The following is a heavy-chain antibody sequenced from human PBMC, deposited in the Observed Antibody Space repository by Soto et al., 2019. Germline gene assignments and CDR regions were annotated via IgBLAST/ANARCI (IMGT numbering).Heavy chain of an antibody. CDR2: IVVGSGNT. J-gene: IGHJ6*02. CDR1: GFTFTSSA. D-gene: IGHD4-17*01. CDR3: AATRITVTTGMDV. Sequence: QMQLVQSGPEVKKPGTSVKVSCKASGFTFTSSAVQWVRQARGQRLEWIGWIVVGSGNTNYAQKFQERGTSTRDMTTSTAYMGLSSLRSEDTAVYYCAATRITVTTGMDVWGQGTTVTVSS. V-gene: IGHV1-58*01.